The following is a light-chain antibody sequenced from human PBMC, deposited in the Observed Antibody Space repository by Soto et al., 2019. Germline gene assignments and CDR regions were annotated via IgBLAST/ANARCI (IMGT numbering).Light chain of an antibody. J-gene: IGKJ5*01. Sequence: EIVMTQSPATLSVSPGERATLSCRASHSVSSDLAWYQQKPGQAPRLLIYDASSRATGIPDRFSGSGSGTDFTLTINRLEPEDFAVYYCQQYGSLPITFGQGTRLEIK. V-gene: IGKV3-20*01. CDR3: QQYGSLPIT. CDR1: HSVSSD. CDR2: DAS.